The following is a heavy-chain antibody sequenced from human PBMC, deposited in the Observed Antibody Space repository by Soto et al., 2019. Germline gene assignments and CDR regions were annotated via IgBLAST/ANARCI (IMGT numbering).Heavy chain of an antibody. J-gene: IGHJ4*02. CDR3: ARSIAAAGFGIDY. Sequence: ASVKVSCKTSGYTYTSYDINWVRQATGQGLEWMGWMNPNSGNTGYAQKFQGRVTMTRNTSISTAYMELSSLRSEDTAVYYCARSIAAAGFGIDYWGQGTLVTVSS. CDR2: MNPNSGNT. D-gene: IGHD6-13*01. V-gene: IGHV1-8*01. CDR1: GYTYTSYD.